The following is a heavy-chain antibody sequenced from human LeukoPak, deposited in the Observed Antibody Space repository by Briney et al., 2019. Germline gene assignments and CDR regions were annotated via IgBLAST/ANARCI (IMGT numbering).Heavy chain of an antibody. D-gene: IGHD6-13*01. CDR3: ARAHSKGFVSSWDY. Sequence: ASVKVSCKASGDTFSSYGFSWVRQAPGQGLEWMGRIIPILDMPTYTQKFKDRVTITADKSTSTVYMEVRSLTSEDTAVYYCARAHSKGFVSSWDYWGQGILVTVSS. CDR1: GDTFSSYG. V-gene: IGHV1-69*04. CDR2: IIPILDMP. J-gene: IGHJ4*02.